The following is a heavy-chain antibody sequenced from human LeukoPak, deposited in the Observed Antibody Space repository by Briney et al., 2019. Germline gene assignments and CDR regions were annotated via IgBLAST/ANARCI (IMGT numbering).Heavy chain of an antibody. CDR3: AKAGRYCSGGNCYLFDY. J-gene: IGHJ4*02. CDR1: GFTFSSYG. Sequence: GGSLRLSCAASGFTFSSYGMSWVRQAPGKGLEWVSALSSSGGSTNYADSVKGRFTISRDNSKNTLYLQMNSLRAEDTAVYYCAKAGRYCSGGNCYLFDYWGQGTLVTVSS. D-gene: IGHD2-15*01. V-gene: IGHV3-23*01. CDR2: LSSSGGST.